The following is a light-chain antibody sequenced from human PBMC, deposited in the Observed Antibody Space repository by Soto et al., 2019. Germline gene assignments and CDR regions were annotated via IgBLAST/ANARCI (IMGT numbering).Light chain of an antibody. J-gene: IGKJ5*01. CDR2: DAS. Sequence: EIVLTQSPATLSLSPWERATLSCRASQSVSSYLAWYQQKPGQAPRLLIYDASNRATGIPARFSGSGSGTDFTLTISSREPADFAVYYCQQRSNWPATFGQGTRLEIK. V-gene: IGKV3-11*01. CDR3: QQRSNWPAT. CDR1: QSVSSY.